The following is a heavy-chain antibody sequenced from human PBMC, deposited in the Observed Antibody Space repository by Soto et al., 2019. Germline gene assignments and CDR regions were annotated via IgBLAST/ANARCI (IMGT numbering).Heavy chain of an antibody. V-gene: IGHV4-31*03. D-gene: IGHD3-22*01. Sequence: SLPLTGSVGGGTLSRGGYYSSWLNKHPGKVSEWMVYIYCRGSTYYYPSLKSRCTISVDPSKSRFSLKLSSVTAADTAVYYCARVAYYYYSSGYFSAAFDIWGQETMVTVSS. J-gene: IGHJ3*02. CDR1: GGTLSRGGYY. CDR3: ARVAYYYYSSGYFSAAFDI. CDR2: IYCRGST.